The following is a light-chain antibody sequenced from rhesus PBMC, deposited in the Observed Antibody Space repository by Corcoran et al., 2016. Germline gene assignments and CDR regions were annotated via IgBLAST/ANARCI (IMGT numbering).Light chain of an antibody. V-gene: IGKV1-25*01. CDR1: QGISSF. J-gene: IGKJ4*01. CDR2: TAS. Sequence: DIQMTQSPSSLSASVGDRVTITCRASQGISSFLAWYQQKPGKAPKLLIYTASTLPSGVPSRLSGSGSCTDFTLTIRTLQPEDFRTYYCQQHNTYPLTCGGGTKVELK. CDR3: QQHNTYPLT.